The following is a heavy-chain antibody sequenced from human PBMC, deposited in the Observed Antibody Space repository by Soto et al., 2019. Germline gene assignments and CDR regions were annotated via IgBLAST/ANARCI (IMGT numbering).Heavy chain of an antibody. CDR2: FDPEDGET. J-gene: IGHJ4*02. CDR3: ATVPWRYDILTGYYKRSVLGYFDY. CDR1: GYTLTELS. D-gene: IGHD3-9*01. V-gene: IGHV1-24*01. Sequence: GASVKVSCKVSGYTLTELSMQWVRQAPGKGLEWMGGFDPEDGETIYAQKFQGRVTMTEDTSTDTAYMELSSLRSEDTAVYYCATVPWRYDILTGYYKRSVLGYFDYWGQGTLVTVSS.